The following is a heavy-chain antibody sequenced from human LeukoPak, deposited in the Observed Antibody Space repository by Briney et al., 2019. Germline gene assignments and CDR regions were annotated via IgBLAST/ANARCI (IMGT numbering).Heavy chain of an antibody. J-gene: IGHJ5*02. V-gene: IGHV1-8*01. CDR2: MNPNSGNT. Sequence: ASVKVSCKASGYTFTSYDINWVRQATGQGLEWMGWMNPNSGNTGYAQKFQGRVTMTRNTSISTAYMELSSLRSEDTAVYYCARDFYYGSGSYSWFDPWGQLTLVTVSS. CDR3: ARDFYYGSGSYSWFDP. D-gene: IGHD3-10*01. CDR1: GYTFTSYD.